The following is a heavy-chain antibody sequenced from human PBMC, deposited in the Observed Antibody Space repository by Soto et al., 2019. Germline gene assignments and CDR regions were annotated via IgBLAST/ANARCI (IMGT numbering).Heavy chain of an antibody. D-gene: IGHD6-19*01. CDR1: GYTFTSYD. Sequence: ASVKVSCKASGYTFTSYDINWVRQATGQGLEWMGWMNPNSGNTGYAQKFQGRVTMTRNTSISTAYMELSSLRSEDTAVYYFARWVGPIAVAGPSYYYYGMDVWGQGTTVTVSS. CDR3: ARWVGPIAVAGPSYYYYGMDV. J-gene: IGHJ6*02. CDR2: MNPNSGNT. V-gene: IGHV1-8*01.